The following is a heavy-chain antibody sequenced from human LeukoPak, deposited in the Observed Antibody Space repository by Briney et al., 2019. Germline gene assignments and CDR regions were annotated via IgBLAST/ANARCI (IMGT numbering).Heavy chain of an antibody. V-gene: IGHV3-30*04. CDR1: GFTFSSYA. CDR2: ISYDGSNK. D-gene: IGHD3-22*01. Sequence: PGGSLRLSCAASGFTFSSYAMHWVRQAPGKGLEWVAVISYDGSNKYYADSVKGRFTISRDNSKNTLYLQMNSLRAEDTAVYYCARVLFPYYYDSSGYYPIAYWGQGTLVTVSS. CDR3: ARVLFPYYYDSSGYYPIAY. J-gene: IGHJ4*02.